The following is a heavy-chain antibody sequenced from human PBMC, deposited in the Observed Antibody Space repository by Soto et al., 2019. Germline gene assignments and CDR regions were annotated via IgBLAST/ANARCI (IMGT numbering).Heavy chain of an antibody. Sequence: QVQLVQSGAEVKKPGSSVKVSCKASGGTFSSYAISWVRQAPGQGLEWMGGIIPIFGTANYAQKFQGRVTINADESTSTAYMELSSLRSEDTAVYYCARDLLIGGGWYLGDYWGQGTLVTVSS. CDR1: GGTFSSYA. CDR2: IIPIFGTA. J-gene: IGHJ4*02. CDR3: ARDLLIGGGWYLGDY. V-gene: IGHV1-69*01. D-gene: IGHD6-19*01.